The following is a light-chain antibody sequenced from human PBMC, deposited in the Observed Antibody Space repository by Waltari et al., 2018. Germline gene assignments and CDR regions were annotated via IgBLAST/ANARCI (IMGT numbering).Light chain of an antibody. CDR3: ASWDGSLTVNV. J-gene: IGLJ6*01. CDR2: VND. V-gene: IGLV1-44*01. Sequence: QSILTQPPSVSGAPGQRVSISCSGSHSNIGSHPVNWYQHPPGAAPRLLIYVNDGRASGGPGRFSASKAGTSASLAISDLDFDDEADYYWASWDGSLTVNVFGSGTKVTVL. CDR1: HSNIGSHP.